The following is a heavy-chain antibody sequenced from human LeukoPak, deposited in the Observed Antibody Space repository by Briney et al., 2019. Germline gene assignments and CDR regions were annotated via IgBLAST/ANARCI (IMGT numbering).Heavy chain of an antibody. J-gene: IGHJ4*02. CDR1: GFTFSSHW. Sequence: GGSLRLSCAASGFTFSSHWMNWVRQAPGKGLEWVANIKQDGSKKYYVDSVKGRLTISRDNAEKSLYLQMDSLRGEDTAVYYCTRDVASSTYHSESSGLLDYWGQGTLVTVSS. CDR3: TRDVASSTYHSESSGLLDY. CDR2: IKQDGSKK. D-gene: IGHD3-22*01. V-gene: IGHV3-7*01.